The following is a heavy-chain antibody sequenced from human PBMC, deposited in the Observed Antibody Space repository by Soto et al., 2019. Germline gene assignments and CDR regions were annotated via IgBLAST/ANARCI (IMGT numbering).Heavy chain of an antibody. V-gene: IGHV3-30-3*01. D-gene: IGHD5-18*01. CDR1: GFTFSGYA. CDR2: ISYDGSDK. Sequence: QVQLVESGGGVVQPGRSLRLSCAASGFTFSGYAMHWVRQAPGKGLEWVALISYDGSDKHYADSVKGRFTISRDNSKNTLYLQLNSLRAEDTAVYYCVRDPAMVIGITSGRGHDAFDMWGQGTMVTVSS. CDR3: VRDPAMVIGITSGRGHDAFDM. J-gene: IGHJ3*02.